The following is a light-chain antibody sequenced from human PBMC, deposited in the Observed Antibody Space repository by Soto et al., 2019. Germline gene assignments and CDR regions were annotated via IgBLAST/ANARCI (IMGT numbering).Light chain of an antibody. CDR1: QSVSSR. J-gene: IGKJ1*01. CDR3: QQYGSSPWT. Sequence: EIVLTQSPGTLSLSPGERATLSCRASQSVSSRLAWYQQKPGQAPRLLISGASSRATGIPDRFSGSGSGTDFTLTISRLEPEDFAVYYCQQYGSSPWTFGQGTKVDIK. CDR2: GAS. V-gene: IGKV3-20*01.